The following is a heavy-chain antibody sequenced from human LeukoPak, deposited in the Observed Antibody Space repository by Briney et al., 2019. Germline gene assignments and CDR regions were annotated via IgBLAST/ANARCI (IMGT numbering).Heavy chain of an antibody. CDR3: ARRPRTYFDY. CDR1: GGSISNNNYY. V-gene: IGHV4-39*01. D-gene: IGHD1/OR15-1a*01. Sequence: SETPSLTCTVSGGSISNNNYYWGWIRQPPGKGLEWIGSVYYSGITYYNPSLKSRVTISVDTSKNQFSLKVGSVTAADTAVYYCARRPRTYFDYWGQGTLVTVSS. J-gene: IGHJ4*02. CDR2: VYYSGIT.